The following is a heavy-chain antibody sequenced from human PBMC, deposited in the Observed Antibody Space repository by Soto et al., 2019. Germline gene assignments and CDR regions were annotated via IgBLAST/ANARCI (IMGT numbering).Heavy chain of an antibody. Sequence: QVQLVESGGGVVQPGRSLTLSCAASGFRFSAYGMHWVRQAPGEGLEWLAVIVKEGSQKHYADSVKGRFTVSRDNSKNTLYLERNSPRDADSAVYYCARDDDYADNGVDYWGQGTLVSVSS. CDR3: ARDDDYADNGVDY. D-gene: IGHD4-17*01. J-gene: IGHJ4*02. CDR2: IVKEGSQK. CDR1: GFRFSAYG. V-gene: IGHV3-33*05.